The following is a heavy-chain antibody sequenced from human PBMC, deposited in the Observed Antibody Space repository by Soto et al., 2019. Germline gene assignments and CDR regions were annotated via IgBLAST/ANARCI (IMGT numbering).Heavy chain of an antibody. Sequence: QVLLVESGGGVAQPGRSLRLSCAASGFDFRKYAMHWVCQSPGKGPEWVAITSDDGDIQYYADSVKGRFTISRDNSKNTLYLQMTTLRSEDAAVYFCARAVDAAMDPLDYWGQGTLVTVSS. J-gene: IGHJ4*02. CDR2: TSDDGDIQ. D-gene: IGHD5-18*01. CDR3: ARAVDAAMDPLDY. V-gene: IGHV3-30-3*01. CDR1: GFDFRKYA.